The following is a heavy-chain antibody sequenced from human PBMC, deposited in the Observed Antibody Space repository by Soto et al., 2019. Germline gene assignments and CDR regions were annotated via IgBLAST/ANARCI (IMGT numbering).Heavy chain of an antibody. CDR3: ARAYYYDSSGYYCDY. J-gene: IGHJ4*02. D-gene: IGHD3-22*01. CDR2: IYYSGST. V-gene: IGHV4-59*01. CDR1: GGSISSYY. Sequence: PSETLSLTCTVSGGSISSYYWSWIRQPPGKGLEWIGYIYYSGSTNYNPSLKSRVTISVDTSKNQFSLKLTSVTAADTAVYYCARAYYYDSSGYYCDYWGQGTLVAVSS.